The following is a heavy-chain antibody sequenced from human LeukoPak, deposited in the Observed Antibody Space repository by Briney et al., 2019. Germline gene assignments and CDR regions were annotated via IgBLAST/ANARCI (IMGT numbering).Heavy chain of an antibody. V-gene: IGHV4-31*03. CDR1: GGSISSGGYY. CDR3: AGGYGSGSYFNY. CDR2: IYYSGST. J-gene: IGHJ4*02. D-gene: IGHD3-10*01. Sequence: SETLSLTCTVSGGSISSGGYYWSWIRQHPGKGLEWIGYIYYSGSTYYNPSLKSRVTISVDTSKNQFSLKLSSVTAADTAVYYCAGGYGSGSYFNYWGQGTLVTVSS.